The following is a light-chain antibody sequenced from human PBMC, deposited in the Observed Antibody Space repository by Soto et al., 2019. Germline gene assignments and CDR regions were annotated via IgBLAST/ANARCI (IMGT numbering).Light chain of an antibody. J-gene: IGKJ4*01. V-gene: IGKV3-20*01. CDR1: QSVSSNC. CDR2: ATS. CDR3: QHYGTSPLA. Sequence: EIVLTQSPGTLSLSTGARATLSCRARQSVSSNCFAWYQQKPGQAPRLLIYATSNRATGIPDRFSGSLSGSDFTLSIGRLDPEDFAVYYCQHYGTSPLAFGGGTETEIK.